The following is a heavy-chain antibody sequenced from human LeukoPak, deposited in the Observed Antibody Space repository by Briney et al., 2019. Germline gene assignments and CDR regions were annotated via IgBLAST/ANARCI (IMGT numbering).Heavy chain of an antibody. J-gene: IGHJ4*02. CDR1: GGSISSSSYY. V-gene: IGHV4-39*02. Sequence: SETLSLTCTVSGGSISSSSYYCGWIRQTPGKGLEWIVRIYYTGSTCYSPALKSRVTISVDTSKSHFSLKLRSVTAADAAVYYCASQFIETRRSRFDYWGQGTPVTVSS. D-gene: IGHD5-24*01. CDR2: IYYTGST. CDR3: ASQFIETRRSRFDY.